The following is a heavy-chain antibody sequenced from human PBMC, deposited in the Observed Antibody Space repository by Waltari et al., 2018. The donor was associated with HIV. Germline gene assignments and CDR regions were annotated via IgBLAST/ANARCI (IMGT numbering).Heavy chain of an antibody. CDR1: EFTFTKYA. V-gene: IGHV3-23*01. D-gene: IGHD6-19*01. Sequence: EVQLLESGGGLVQPGGSLRLSCAASEFTFTKYAMNWVRQAPGKWLGWVSAISGSGGSAYYSDSVKGRFTISRDNSKNTLFLQMDSLRAEDTAIYYCAKLSHIAVAGTIDYWGQGTLVTVSA. CDR3: AKLSHIAVAGTIDY. J-gene: IGHJ4*02. CDR2: ISGSGGSA.